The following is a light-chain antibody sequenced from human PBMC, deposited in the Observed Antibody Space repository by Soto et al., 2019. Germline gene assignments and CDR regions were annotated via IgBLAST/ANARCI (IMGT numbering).Light chain of an antibody. CDR2: EGS. CDR3: CSYAGNNTYV. J-gene: IGLJ1*01. CDR1: SSDFGIYNL. Sequence: QSVLTQPASVSGSPGQSITISCTGTSSDFGIYNLVSWYQHHPGKAPKVMIYEGSQRPSGVSNRFSGSKSGKTASLTISGLQAEDEADYFCCSYAGNNTYVFGTGTKLTVL. V-gene: IGLV2-23*01.